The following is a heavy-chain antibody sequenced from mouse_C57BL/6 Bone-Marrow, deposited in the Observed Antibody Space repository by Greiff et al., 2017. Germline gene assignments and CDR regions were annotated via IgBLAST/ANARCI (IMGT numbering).Heavy chain of an antibody. CDR2: ISDGGSYT. CDR1: GFTFSSYA. J-gene: IGHJ2*01. D-gene: IGHD1-1*01. Sequence: EVKLVESGGGLVKPGGSLKLSCAASGFTFSSYAMSWVRQTPEKRLEWVATISDGGSYTYYPDNVKGRFTISRDNAKNNLYLQMSHLKSEDTAMDYYARGGVTTVGYFDYWGQVTTLTFSS. V-gene: IGHV5-4*03. CDR3: ARGGVTTVGYFDY.